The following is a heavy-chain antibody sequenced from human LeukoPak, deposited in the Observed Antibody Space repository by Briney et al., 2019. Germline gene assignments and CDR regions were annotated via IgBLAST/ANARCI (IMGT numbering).Heavy chain of an antibody. CDR3: ARGVVVVVAATPSYYFDY. J-gene: IGHJ4*02. CDR1: GYTFTSYG. V-gene: IGHV1-18*01. Sequence: ASVKVSCKASGYTFTSYGISWVRQAPGQGLEWMGWISAYNGNTNYAQKLQGSVTMTTDTSTSTAYMELRSLRSDDTAVYYCARGVVVVVAATPSYYFDYWGQGTLVTVSS. CDR2: ISAYNGNT. D-gene: IGHD2-15*01.